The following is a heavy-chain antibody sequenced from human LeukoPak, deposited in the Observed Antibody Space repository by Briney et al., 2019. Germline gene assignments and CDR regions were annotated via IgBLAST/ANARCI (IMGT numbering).Heavy chain of an antibody. D-gene: IGHD3-9*01. J-gene: IGHJ4*02. CDR3: AKDLTYYDILTGYFTLDY. CDR2: INHSGST. Sequence: PSETLSLTCAVYGGSFSGYYWSWIRQPPGKGLEWIGEINHSGSTNYNPSLKSRVTISVDTSKNQFSLKLSSVTAADTAVYYCAKDLTYYDILTGYFTLDYWGQGTLVTVSS. CDR1: GGSFSGYY. V-gene: IGHV4-34*01.